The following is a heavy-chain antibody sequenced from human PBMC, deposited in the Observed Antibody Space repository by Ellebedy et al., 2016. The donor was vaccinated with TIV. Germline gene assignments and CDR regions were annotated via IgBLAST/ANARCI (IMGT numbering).Heavy chain of an antibody. Sequence: SETLSLTCAVYGGSFSGYYWSWIRQPPGKGLEWIGEINHSGSTNYNPSLKSRVTISVDTSKNQFSLKLSSVTAADTAVYYCARGQWLGPYYYYYGMDVWGQGTTVTVSS. D-gene: IGHD6-19*01. J-gene: IGHJ6*02. CDR2: INHSGST. CDR3: ARGQWLGPYYYYYGMDV. CDR1: GGSFSGYY. V-gene: IGHV4-34*01.